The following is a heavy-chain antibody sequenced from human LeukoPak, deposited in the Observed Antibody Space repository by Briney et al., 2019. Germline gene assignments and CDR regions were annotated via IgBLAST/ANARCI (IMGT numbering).Heavy chain of an antibody. CDR2: INHSGIT. CDR1: GESFSNYY. V-gene: IGHV4-34*01. CDR3: ARYGVKNSSGLDY. Sequence: SETLSLTCAFYGESFSNYYWNWIRQPPGQGLEWLGEINHSGITYYSPSLESRVAMSVDASKNQFSLKLSSVTAADTAVYYCARYGVKNSSGLDYWGQGTPVTVSS. D-gene: IGHD3-22*01. J-gene: IGHJ4*02.